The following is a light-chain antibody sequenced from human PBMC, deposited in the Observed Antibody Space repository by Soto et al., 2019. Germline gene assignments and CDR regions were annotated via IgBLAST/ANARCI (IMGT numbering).Light chain of an antibody. Sequence: DIQMNQSPSSLSASVGDRVTITCQASQDIKNYLNWYQQKPGKAPNLLIYDASNLKTGVPSRFSGSGSGTHFTFTISRLQPEAIATYYCQHYDPLPPLSFGGGTKVEIK. CDR3: QHYDPLPPLS. CDR1: QDIKNY. J-gene: IGKJ4*01. CDR2: DAS. V-gene: IGKV1-33*01.